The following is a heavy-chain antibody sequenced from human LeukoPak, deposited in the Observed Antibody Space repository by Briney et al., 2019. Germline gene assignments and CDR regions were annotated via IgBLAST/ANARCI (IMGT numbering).Heavy chain of an antibody. CDR2: IYYSGST. J-gene: IGHJ3*02. V-gene: IGHV4-59*01. CDR1: GGSISSYY. CDR3: ARDPRIAAAGAPLDAFDI. Sequence: KPSETLSLTYTVSGGSISSYYWSWIRQPPGKGLEWIGYIYYSGSTNYNPSLKSRVTISVDTSKNQFSLKLSSVTAADTAVYYCARDPRIAAAGAPLDAFDIWGQGTMVTVSS. D-gene: IGHD6-13*01.